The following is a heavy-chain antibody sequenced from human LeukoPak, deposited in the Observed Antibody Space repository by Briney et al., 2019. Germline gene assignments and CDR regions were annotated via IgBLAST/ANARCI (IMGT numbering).Heavy chain of an antibody. Sequence: SETLSLTCTVSGASISSYYWSWIRQPLGKGLEWIGYIYYSGSTNYNPSLKSRVTISVDTSKNQFSLKLSSVTAADTAVYYCAQVTSSWYRGWFDPWGQGTLVTVSS. CDR2: IYYSGST. CDR3: AQVTSSWYRGWFDP. J-gene: IGHJ5*02. CDR1: GASISSYY. D-gene: IGHD6-13*01. V-gene: IGHV4-59*01.